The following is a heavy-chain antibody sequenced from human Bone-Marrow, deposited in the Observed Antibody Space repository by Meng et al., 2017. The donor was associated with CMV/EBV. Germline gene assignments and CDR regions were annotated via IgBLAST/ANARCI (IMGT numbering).Heavy chain of an antibody. CDR1: GFTFSSYE. J-gene: IGHJ6*02. CDR3: ARGSFTIFGVVTQYGMDV. Sequence: GESLKISCAASGFTFSSYEMNWVRQAPGKGLEWVANIKQDGSEKYYVDSVKGRFTISRDNAKNSLYLQMNSLRAEDTAVYYCARGSFTIFGVVTQYGMDVWGQGTTVTVSS. V-gene: IGHV3-7*01. CDR2: IKQDGSEK. D-gene: IGHD3-3*01.